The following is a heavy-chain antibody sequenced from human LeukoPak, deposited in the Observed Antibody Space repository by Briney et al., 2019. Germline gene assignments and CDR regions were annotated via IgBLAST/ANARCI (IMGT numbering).Heavy chain of an antibody. V-gene: IGHV1-69*13. J-gene: IGHJ5*02. D-gene: IGHD3-10*01. CDR2: IIPIFGTA. CDR3: VRDGEGVAISVNYWFDP. CDR1: GGTFSSYA. Sequence: ASVKVSCKASGGTFSSYAISWVRQAPGQGLEWMGGIIPIFGTANYAQRFQGRVTITADESTSTAYMELSSLRSEDTAMYYCVRDGEGVAISVNYWFDPWGQGTLVTVSS.